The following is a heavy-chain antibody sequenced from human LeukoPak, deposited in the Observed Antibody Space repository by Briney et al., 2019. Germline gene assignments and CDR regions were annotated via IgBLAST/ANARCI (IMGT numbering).Heavy chain of an antibody. J-gene: IGHJ4*02. CDR1: GFTFSYYA. CDR3: AKGPTYDSLPYYFDY. D-gene: IGHD3-22*01. V-gene: IGHV3-64D*09. Sequence: GGSLRLSCSASGFTFSYYAMHWVRQAAGKGLEFVSGISSNGGSTYYADSLKGRFTVSRDNSNNTLYLQMSSPRAEDTAIYYCAKGPTYDSLPYYFDYWGQGTLVTVSS. CDR2: ISSNGGST.